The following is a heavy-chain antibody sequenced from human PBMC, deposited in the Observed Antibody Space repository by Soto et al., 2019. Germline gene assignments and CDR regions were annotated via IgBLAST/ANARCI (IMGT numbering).Heavy chain of an antibody. CDR2: MSGSGGST. CDR1: GLTVSDYA. Sequence: GGSLRLPSVASGLTVSDYAMAWVRQSPGKGREWVSSMSGSGGSTYYADSVKGRFTISRENSKNTVFLQMNSLRAEDTAVYYCATDNGMEVWGHGAKAT. J-gene: IGHJ6*02. CDR3: ATDNGMEV. V-gene: IGHV3-23*01.